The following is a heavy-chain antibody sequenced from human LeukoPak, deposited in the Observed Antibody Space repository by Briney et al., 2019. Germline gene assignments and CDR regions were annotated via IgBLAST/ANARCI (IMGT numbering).Heavy chain of an antibody. CDR3: AKTTDYGDDNWFDP. D-gene: IGHD4-17*01. J-gene: IGHJ5*02. V-gene: IGHV3-23*01. Sequence: GGSLRLSCAASGFTFSSYAMSWVRQAPGKGLEWVSAISGSGGSTYYADSVKGRFTISRDNSKNTLNLQMNSLRAEDTAVYYCAKTTDYGDDNWFDPWGQGTLVTVSS. CDR1: GFTFSSYA. CDR2: ISGSGGST.